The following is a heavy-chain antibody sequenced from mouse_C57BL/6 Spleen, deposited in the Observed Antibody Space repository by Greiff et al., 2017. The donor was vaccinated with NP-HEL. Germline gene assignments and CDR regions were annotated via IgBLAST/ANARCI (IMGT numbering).Heavy chain of an antibody. V-gene: IGHV6-3*01. D-gene: IGHD1-1*01. CDR3: TGLIYYYGSSPHYYAMDY. CDR2: IRLKSDNYAT. Sequence: EVKLQESGGGLVQPGGSMKLSCVASGFTFSNYWMNWVRQSPEKGLEWVAQIRLKSDNYATHYAESVKGRFTISRDDSKSSFYLQMNNLRAEDTGIYYCTGLIYYYGSSPHYYAMDYWGQGTSVTVSS. CDR1: GFTFSNYW. J-gene: IGHJ4*01.